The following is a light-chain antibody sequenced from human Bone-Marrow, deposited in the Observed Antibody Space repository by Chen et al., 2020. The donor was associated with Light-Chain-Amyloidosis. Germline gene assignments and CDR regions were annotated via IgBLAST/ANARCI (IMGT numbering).Light chain of an antibody. Sequence: SALTQPPSASGSSGQSVTISCTGTNSDVGRYDYVCWYQKHPGKAPNFLIYEVIKRSSGVPDRFSGYTSGNTASLTISGLQAEDEADYYCSSFTSSSSYVFGPGTKVTVL. J-gene: IGLJ1*01. V-gene: IGLV2-8*01. CDR1: NSDVGRYDY. CDR2: EVI. CDR3: SSFTSSSSYV.